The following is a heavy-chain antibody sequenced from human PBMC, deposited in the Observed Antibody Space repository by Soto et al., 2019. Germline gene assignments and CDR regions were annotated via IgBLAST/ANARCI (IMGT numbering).Heavy chain of an antibody. V-gene: IGHV4-30-2*01. CDR3: ARRYSSSSFDY. J-gene: IGHJ4*02. CDR2: IYHSGST. CDR1: GGSISSGGYS. Sequence: QLQLQESGSGLVKPSQTLSLTCAVSGGSISSGGYSWSWIRQPPGKGLEWIGYIYHSGSTYYNPSIKSRGTISVDRSKNQFSLKLSAVTAADTAVYYCARRYSSSSFDYWGQGTLVTVSS. D-gene: IGHD6-6*01.